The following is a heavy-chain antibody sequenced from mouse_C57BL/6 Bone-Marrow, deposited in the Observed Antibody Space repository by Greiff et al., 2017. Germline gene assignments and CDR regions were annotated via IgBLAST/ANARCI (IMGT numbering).Heavy chain of an antibody. CDR3: ARSEGVQRFAY. CDR2: IRNKANGYTT. Sequence: EVKLMESGGGLVQPGGSLSLSCAASGFTFTDYYMSWVRQPPGKALEWLGFIRNKANGYTTEYSASVKGRFTISRDNSQSILYLQMNALRAEDSATYCCARSEGVQRFAYWGQGTLVTVSA. J-gene: IGHJ3*01. V-gene: IGHV7-3*01. CDR1: GFTFTDYY.